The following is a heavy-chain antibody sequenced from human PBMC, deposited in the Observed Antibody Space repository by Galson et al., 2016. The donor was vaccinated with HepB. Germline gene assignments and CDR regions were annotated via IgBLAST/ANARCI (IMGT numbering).Heavy chain of an antibody. D-gene: IGHD6-13*01. CDR1: GGFISSGAYS. J-gene: IGHJ5*02. CDR3: ASLSPAIAAAT. CDR2: IYHSGDT. Sequence: LSLTCAVSGGFISSGAYSWNWIRQPPGKGLEWIGYIYHSGDTYYNPSLKSRVAISVDKSKNQFALKLNSLTAADTAVYYCASLSPAIAAATWGQGTLVTVSS. V-gene: IGHV4-30-2*01.